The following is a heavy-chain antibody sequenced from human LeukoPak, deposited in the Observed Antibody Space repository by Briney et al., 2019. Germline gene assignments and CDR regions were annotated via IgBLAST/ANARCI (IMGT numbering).Heavy chain of an antibody. Sequence: SETLSLTCTVSGGSISSYYWSWIRQPPGRGLEWIGYIYYSGSTNYNPSLKSRVTISVDTSKNQFSLKLSSVTAADTAMYYCARSDSSGWLYFDYWGQGTLVTVSS. CDR1: GGSISSYY. CDR2: IYYSGST. CDR3: ARSDSSGWLYFDY. V-gene: IGHV4-59*01. D-gene: IGHD6-19*01. J-gene: IGHJ4*02.